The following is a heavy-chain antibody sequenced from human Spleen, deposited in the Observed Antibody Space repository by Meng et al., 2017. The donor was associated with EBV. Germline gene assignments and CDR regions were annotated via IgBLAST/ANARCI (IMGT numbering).Heavy chain of an antibody. Sequence: QVQLEQSGAVVKKTGASVKVSCKASGYTFRNFGLTWVRQAPGQGLEWVGWISAFNGDTRYAQSLQGRVTLTTDSSTSTAFMELTSLRSDDTAVYYCARGEFSTSSDCDYWGQGTLVTVSS. J-gene: IGHJ4*02. V-gene: IGHV1-18*01. CDR2: ISAFNGDT. CDR1: GYTFRNFG. D-gene: IGHD6-6*01. CDR3: ARGEFSTSSDCDY.